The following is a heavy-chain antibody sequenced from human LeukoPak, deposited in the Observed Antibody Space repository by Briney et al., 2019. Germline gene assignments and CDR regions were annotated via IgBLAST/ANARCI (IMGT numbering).Heavy chain of an antibody. Sequence: ASVKVSCKASGGTFSSYAISWVRQAPGQGLEWMGGIIPIFGTANYAQKFQGRVTITADESTSTAYMELSSLRSEDTAVYYCARDAERITIFGVVTPSYFDYWGQGTLVTVSS. J-gene: IGHJ4*02. CDR1: GGTFSSYA. CDR2: IIPIFGTA. D-gene: IGHD3-3*01. CDR3: ARDAERITIFGVVTPSYFDY. V-gene: IGHV1-69*13.